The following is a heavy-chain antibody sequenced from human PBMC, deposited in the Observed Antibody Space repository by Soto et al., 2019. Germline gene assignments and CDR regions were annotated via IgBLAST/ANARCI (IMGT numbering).Heavy chain of an antibody. J-gene: IGHJ4*02. V-gene: IGHV3-30*18. CDR1: GFTFSSYS. CDR2: ISYGGSEK. Sequence: QPGGSLRLSCAASGFTFSSYSMNWVRQAPGKGLEWGSVISYGGSEKYYAYSVKGRFTLSRDNSKNTLYLQMNSLRAEDKALYYCAKVGFSPPAFGLAHSASGTYYKNFDCWGQGTLVTVSS. CDR3: AKVGFSPPAFGLAHSASGTYYKNFDC. D-gene: IGHD3-10*01.